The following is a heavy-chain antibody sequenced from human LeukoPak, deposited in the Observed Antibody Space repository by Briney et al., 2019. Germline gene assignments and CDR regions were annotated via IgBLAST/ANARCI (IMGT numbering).Heavy chain of an antibody. Sequence: GGSLRLSCVASGFTFGKYWISWVRQAPGKGLEWVANIKLDGSEKNYVDSVKGRFTISRDNTKNSLYLQMNSLRAEDTAVFYCARDQYDTWSRRGNFDSWGQGTLVIVSS. CDR1: GFTFGKYW. CDR2: IKLDGSEK. CDR3: ARDQYDTWSRRGNFDS. D-gene: IGHD3-3*01. J-gene: IGHJ4*02. V-gene: IGHV3-7*03.